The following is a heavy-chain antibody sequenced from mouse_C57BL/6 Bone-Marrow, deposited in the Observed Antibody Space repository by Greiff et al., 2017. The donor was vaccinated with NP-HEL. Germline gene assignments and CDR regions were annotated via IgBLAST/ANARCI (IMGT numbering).Heavy chain of an antibody. Sequence: VVESGASVKISCKASGYSFTGYYMNWVKQSPEKSLEWIGEINPSTGGTTYNQKFKAKATLTVDKSSSTAYMQLKSLTSEDSAVYYCARRGYFYWYFDVWGTGTTVTVSS. CDR1: GYSFTGYY. CDR2: INPSTGGT. V-gene: IGHV1-42*01. D-gene: IGHD2-3*01. CDR3: ARRGYFYWYFDV. J-gene: IGHJ1*03.